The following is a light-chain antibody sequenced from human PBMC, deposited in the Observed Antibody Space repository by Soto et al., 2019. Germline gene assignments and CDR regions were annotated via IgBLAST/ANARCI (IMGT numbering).Light chain of an antibody. V-gene: IGKV1-5*03. CDR1: QSIDRW. CDR2: RAS. J-gene: IGKJ2*01. CDR3: QQYKTYMYN. Sequence: DIQMTQSPSTLSASVGDRVTITCRASQSIDRWLAWYQQKPGKAPKLLIYRASSLESGVPSRFSGSGSGTEFTLTMSSLQPDEFATYSGQQYKTYMYNFAEGTKLEIK.